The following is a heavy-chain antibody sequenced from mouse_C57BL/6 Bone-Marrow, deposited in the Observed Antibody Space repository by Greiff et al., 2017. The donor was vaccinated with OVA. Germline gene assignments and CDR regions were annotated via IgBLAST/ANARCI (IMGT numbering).Heavy chain of an antibody. J-gene: IGHJ3*01. CDR1: GYAFTNYL. V-gene: IGHV1-54*01. Sequence: QVQLQQSGAELVRPGTSVKVSCKASGYAFTNYLIEWVKQRPGQGLEWIGVINPGSGGTNYNEKFKGKATLTADKSSSTAYMQLSSLTSEDSAVYFCAYDGYPAWFAYWGQGTLVTVSA. CDR3: AYDGYPAWFAY. D-gene: IGHD2-3*01. CDR2: INPGSGGT.